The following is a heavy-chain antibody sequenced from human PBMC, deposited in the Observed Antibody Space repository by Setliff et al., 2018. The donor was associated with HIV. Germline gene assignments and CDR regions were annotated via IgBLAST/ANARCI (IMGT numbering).Heavy chain of an antibody. J-gene: IGHJ4*02. V-gene: IGHV1-46*01. Sequence: ASVKVSCKASGHTFTTYYMHWVRQAPGQGLEWIGIINPTGGNTTYAQKFQGRVTMTRDTSTSTVYMEVSSLRSEDTAVYYCARDFGGRWTFDYWGQGTLVTVSS. CDR2: INPTGGNT. CDR3: ARDFGGRWTFDY. D-gene: IGHD3-10*01. CDR1: GHTFTTYY.